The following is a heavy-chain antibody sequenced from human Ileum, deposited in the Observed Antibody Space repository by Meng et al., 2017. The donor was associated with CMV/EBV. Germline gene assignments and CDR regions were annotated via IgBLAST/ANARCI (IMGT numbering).Heavy chain of an antibody. J-gene: IGHJ5*02. V-gene: IGHV3-23*01. D-gene: IGHD4-17*01. CDR3: AKGGRPTGFDP. CDR2: INPSGGIT. Sequence: DVQFLGSGGGLVQPGGSLRLSCAASGFTFTTYAMTWVRQAPGKGLEWVSTINPSGGITYYADSVKGRFTISRDNSKNTMYLQMSSLRAEDTALYFCAKGGRPTGFDPWGQGTLVTVSS. CDR1: GFTFTTYA.